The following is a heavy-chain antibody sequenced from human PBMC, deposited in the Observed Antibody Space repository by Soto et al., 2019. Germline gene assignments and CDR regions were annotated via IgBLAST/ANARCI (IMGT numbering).Heavy chain of an antibody. CDR1: GYTFTSYD. Sequence: ASVKVSCKASGYTFTSYDINWVRQATGQGLEWMGWMNPNSGNTGYAQKFQGRVTMTRNTSISTAYMELSSLRSEDTAVYYCYRWEPANYDYVWGEDAFDIWGQGTMVTVSS. D-gene: IGHD3-16*01. CDR3: YRWEPANYDYVWGEDAFDI. J-gene: IGHJ3*02. CDR2: MNPNSGNT. V-gene: IGHV1-8*01.